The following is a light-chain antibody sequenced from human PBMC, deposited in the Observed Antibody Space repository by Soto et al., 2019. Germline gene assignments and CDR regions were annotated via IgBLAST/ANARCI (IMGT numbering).Light chain of an antibody. J-gene: IGKJ1*01. CDR2: DAS. CDR1: QSVGNW. Sequence: DLQMTQSPSTLSASVGDRVTITCRASQSVGNWLAWYQQKPGKAPKVLIYDASNLESGVPSRFSGSGSGTEFTLTISSLQSEDFATYYCQQYNSYWTFGQGTKVEIK. V-gene: IGKV1-5*01. CDR3: QQYNSYWT.